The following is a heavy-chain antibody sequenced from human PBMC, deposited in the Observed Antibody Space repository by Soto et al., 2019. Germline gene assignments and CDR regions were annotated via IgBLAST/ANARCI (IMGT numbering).Heavy chain of an antibody. V-gene: IGHV4-61*01. CDR1: GDSLRSGSYH. CDR3: ARVAARDGYNIHY. J-gene: IGHJ4*02. CDR2: IYYSGST. D-gene: IGHD2-15*01. Sequence: QVQLQESGPGVVKPSEALSLTCSVSGDSLRSGSYHWSWIRQPPGKGLEWIGHIYYSGSTNYNPSLKSRVTISVDTSKNQFSLMLASVTAADTAVYYCARVAARDGYNIHYWGQGTLVTVSS.